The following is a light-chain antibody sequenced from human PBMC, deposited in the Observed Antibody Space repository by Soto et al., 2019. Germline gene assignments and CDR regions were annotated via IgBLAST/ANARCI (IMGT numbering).Light chain of an antibody. Sequence: QSALTQPASVSGSPGQSITISCTGTSSDVGGYNYVSWYQQHPDKAPKLMIYDVSNRPSGVSNRFSASKSGSTASLTISGLQAEDEADYYCSSYTSSSTLVFGGGTKLTVL. CDR2: DVS. CDR1: SSDVGGYNY. CDR3: SSYTSSSTLV. J-gene: IGLJ2*01. V-gene: IGLV2-14*01.